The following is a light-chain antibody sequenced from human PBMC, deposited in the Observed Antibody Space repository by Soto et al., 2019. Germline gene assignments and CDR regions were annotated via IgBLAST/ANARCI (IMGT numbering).Light chain of an antibody. J-gene: IGLJ2*01. CDR3: SSYSSSSIVV. CDR1: SSDDGGYNY. Sequence: QSALTQPASVSGSPGQSITISSTGTSSDDGGYNYVSWYQQYPGKVPKLLIYDVSRPSGVSDRFSGSKSGNTASLIISGLQAEDEADYYCSSYSSSSIVVFGGGTKRTVL. CDR2: DVS. V-gene: IGLV2-14*01.